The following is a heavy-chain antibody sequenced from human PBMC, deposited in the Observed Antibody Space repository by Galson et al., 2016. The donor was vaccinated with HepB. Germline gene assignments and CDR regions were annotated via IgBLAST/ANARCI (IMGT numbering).Heavy chain of an antibody. CDR3: ARGLEQPVGHFDV. D-gene: IGHD1/OR15-1a*01. CDR1: GFTFSTYS. Sequence: SLRLSCAASGFTFSTYSMNWVRQRPGKALEWLSHLSSRFGTIFYADSVKGRFTSSRDNGKNWVFLQLNGLRDDNTALYYCARGLEQPVGHFDVWGQGTLVTVSS. V-gene: IGHV3-48*02. J-gene: IGHJ4*02. CDR2: LSSRFGTI.